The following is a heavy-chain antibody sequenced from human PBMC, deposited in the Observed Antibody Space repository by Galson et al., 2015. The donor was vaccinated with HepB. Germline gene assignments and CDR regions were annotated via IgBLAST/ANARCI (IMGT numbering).Heavy chain of an antibody. Sequence: SLRLSCAASGFTFSDFAMTWVRQAPGKGLEWVSTIDRSGGKTFSADYVRGRFTISRDNPKNTLYVQMNNLRADDTAVYYCVKDWGPADKCRDAGCLAYWGPGTLVTVSS. J-gene: IGHJ4*02. CDR1: GFTFSDFA. CDR2: IDRSGGKT. V-gene: IGHV3-23*01. CDR3: VKDWGPADKCRDAGCLAY. D-gene: IGHD3-16*01.